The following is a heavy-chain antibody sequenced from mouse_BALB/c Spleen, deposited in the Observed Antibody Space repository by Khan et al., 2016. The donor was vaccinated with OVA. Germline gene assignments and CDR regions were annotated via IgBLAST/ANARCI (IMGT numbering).Heavy chain of an antibody. Sequence: QVQLKQSGAELARPGASVKMSCKASGYTFTTYTMHWVKQRPGQGLEWIGYINPSNGYTNYNQKFKDKSTLTADKSSSTAYMQLSSHTSDYSAVYYCAREGAYYRSDGWFSYWGQGTLVTVSA. V-gene: IGHV1-4*01. D-gene: IGHD2-14*01. CDR3: AREGAYYRSDGWFSY. CDR2: INPSNGYT. CDR1: GYTFTTYT. J-gene: IGHJ3*01.